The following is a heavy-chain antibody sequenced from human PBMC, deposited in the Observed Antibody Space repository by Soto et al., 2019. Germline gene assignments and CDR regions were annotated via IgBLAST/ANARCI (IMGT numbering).Heavy chain of an antibody. Sequence: QVQLQESGPGLVKPSQTLFLTCSVSGASISSGNYYWSWIRQHPGKGLEWIVYIYYTGSTYYNPSLRSRITISEYMSKNHFSLRLSSVTAADTAVYYCARGREEAGGPFDYWGQGTLVTVSS. CDR2: IYYTGST. V-gene: IGHV4-31*03. J-gene: IGHJ4*02. D-gene: IGHD3-10*01. CDR1: GASISSGNYY. CDR3: ARGREEAGGPFDY.